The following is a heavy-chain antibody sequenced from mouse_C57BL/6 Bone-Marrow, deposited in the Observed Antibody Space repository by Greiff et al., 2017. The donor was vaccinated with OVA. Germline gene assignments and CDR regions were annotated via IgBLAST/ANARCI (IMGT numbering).Heavy chain of an antibody. CDR2: ISNGGGST. V-gene: IGHV5-12*01. J-gene: IGHJ2*01. Sequence: DVQLVESGGGLVQPGGSLKLSCAASGFTFSDYYMYWVRQTPEKRLEWVAYISNGGGSTYYPDTVKGRFTISRDNAKNTLYLQMSRLKSEDTAMYYCARRRRDDYFDYWGQGTTLTVSS. CDR3: ARRRRDDYFDY. D-gene: IGHD3-3*01. CDR1: GFTFSDYY.